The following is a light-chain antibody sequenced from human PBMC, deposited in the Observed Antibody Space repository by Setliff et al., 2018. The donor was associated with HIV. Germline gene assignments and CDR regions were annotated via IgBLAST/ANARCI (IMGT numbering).Light chain of an antibody. Sequence: QSVLTQPASVSGSPGQSITISCTGTSSDVGYYNYVSWYQQHPGKVPKVMIYEVSNRPSGVSNRFSGSKSGNTASLTISGLQSEDEADYYCSSYTSSNSFYVFGTGTKVTVL. CDR2: EVS. CDR1: SSDVGYYNY. CDR3: SSYTSSNSFYV. V-gene: IGLV2-14*01. J-gene: IGLJ1*01.